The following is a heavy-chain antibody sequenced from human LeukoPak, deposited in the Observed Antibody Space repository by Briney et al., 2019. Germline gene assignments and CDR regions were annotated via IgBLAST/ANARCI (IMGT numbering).Heavy chain of an antibody. Sequence: GGSLRLSCAASGFIFSNYDMHWVRQAPGKGLEWVAVMSYDGSNKYYADSLKGRFTISRDNSKNTLYLQMNSLRAEDTAVYYCARGDHGGFIAVAGTVFYFDLWGRGTLVTVSS. CDR2: MSYDGSNK. CDR3: ARGDHGGFIAVAGTVFYFDL. J-gene: IGHJ2*01. V-gene: IGHV3-30*03. CDR1: GFIFSNYD. D-gene: IGHD6-19*01.